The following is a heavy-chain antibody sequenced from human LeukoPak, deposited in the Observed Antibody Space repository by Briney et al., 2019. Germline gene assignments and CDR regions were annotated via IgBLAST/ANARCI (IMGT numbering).Heavy chain of an antibody. CDR3: ARDQPDEWLLSKYYYYGMDV. J-gene: IGHJ6*02. D-gene: IGHD3-3*01. V-gene: IGHV3-11*01. CDR1: GFTFSDYY. Sequence: GGSLRLSCAASGFTFSDYYMSWIRQAPGKGLEWVPYISSSGSTIYYADSVKSRFTISRDNAKNSLYLQMNSLRAEDTAVYYCARDQPDEWLLSKYYYYGMDVWGQGTTVTVSS. CDR2: ISSSGSTI.